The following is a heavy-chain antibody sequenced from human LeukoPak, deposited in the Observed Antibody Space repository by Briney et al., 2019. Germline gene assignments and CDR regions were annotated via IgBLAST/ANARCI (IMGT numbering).Heavy chain of an antibody. Sequence: PSETLSLTCVVSGYSISSGYYWGWIRQPPGKGLEWIGSMYHSGSTYYNPSLKSRVTISVDTSKNQFSLKLSYVTAADTAVYYCARHQVADWFSDAFDIWGQGTMVTVSS. V-gene: IGHV4-38-2*01. CDR3: ARHQVADWFSDAFDI. CDR1: GYSISSGYY. CDR2: MYHSGST. J-gene: IGHJ3*02. D-gene: IGHD3-10*01.